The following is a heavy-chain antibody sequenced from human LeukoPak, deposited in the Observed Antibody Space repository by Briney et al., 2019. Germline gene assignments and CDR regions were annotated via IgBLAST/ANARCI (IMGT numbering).Heavy chain of an antibody. D-gene: IGHD6-19*01. CDR1: GFTFSSYA. Sequence: PGGSLRLSCAASGFTFSSYAMSWIRQPPGKGLEWIGSIYYSGSTYYNPSLKSRVTISVDTSKNQFSLKLSSVTAADTAVYYCARHFVYSSGFFDYWGQGTLVTVSS. CDR3: ARHFVYSSGFFDY. CDR2: IYYSGST. V-gene: IGHV4-39*01. J-gene: IGHJ4*02.